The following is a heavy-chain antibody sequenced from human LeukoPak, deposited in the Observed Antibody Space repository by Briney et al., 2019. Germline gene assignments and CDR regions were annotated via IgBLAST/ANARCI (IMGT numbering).Heavy chain of an antibody. J-gene: IGHJ4*02. CDR3: GYGSGSYATYVDY. V-gene: IGHV3-23*01. D-gene: IGHD3-10*01. Sequence: GGSLRLSCAASGFTFSSYGMSWVRQAPGKGLEWVSAISGSGYNTYYADSVKGRFTISRDNSKNTLYLQMNSLRAEDTAVYYCGYGSGSYATYVDYWGQGTLVTVSS. CDR1: GFTFSSYG. CDR2: ISGSGYNT.